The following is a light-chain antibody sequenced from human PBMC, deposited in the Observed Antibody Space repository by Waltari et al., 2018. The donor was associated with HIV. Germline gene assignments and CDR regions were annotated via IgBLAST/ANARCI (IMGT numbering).Light chain of an antibody. CDR2: GKN. Sequence: SSELTQDPAVSVALGQTVRITCQGDSLRSDYASWDQQKPGQSPVLVIYGKNKRPPGIPDRFSGSSSGNTASLTITGAQAEDEADYYCNSRDSSGNHWVFGGGTKLTVL. CDR1: SLRSDY. CDR3: NSRDSSGNHWV. J-gene: IGLJ3*02. V-gene: IGLV3-19*01.